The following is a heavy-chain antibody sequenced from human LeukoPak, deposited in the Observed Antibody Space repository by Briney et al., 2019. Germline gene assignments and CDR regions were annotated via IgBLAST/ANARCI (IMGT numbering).Heavy chain of an antibody. D-gene: IGHD5-18*01. CDR2: INPNSGGT. CDR3: ARGPSEITAMDD. CDR1: GYTFTGYY. Sequence: GASVKVSCKASGYTFTGYYMHWVRQAPGQGLEWMGWINPNSGGTNYAQKFQGWVTMTGDTSISTAYMELSRLRSDDTAVYYCARGPSEITAMDDWGQGTLVTVSS. V-gene: IGHV1-2*04. J-gene: IGHJ4*02.